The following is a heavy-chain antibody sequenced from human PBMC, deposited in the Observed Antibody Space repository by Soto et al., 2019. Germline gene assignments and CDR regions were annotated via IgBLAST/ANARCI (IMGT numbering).Heavy chain of an antibody. CDR2: ISYDGSNK. V-gene: IGHV3-30-3*01. CDR3: ARDRPYGSGSYFSYFDC. J-gene: IGHJ4*02. CDR1: GFTFSSYA. D-gene: IGHD3-10*01. Sequence: GGSLRLSCAASGFTFSSYAMHWVRQAPGKGLEWVAVISYDGSNKYYADSVKGRFTISRGNSKNTLYLQMNSLRAEDTAVYYCARDRPYGSGSYFSYFDCWGQGTLVTVSS.